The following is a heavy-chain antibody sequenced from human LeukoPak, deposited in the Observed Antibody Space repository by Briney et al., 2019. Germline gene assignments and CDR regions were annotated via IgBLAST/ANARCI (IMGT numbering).Heavy chain of an antibody. Sequence: TGGSLRLSCAASGFRFDNYAMHWVRQVPGKGLEWVSSISWKSAAIAYADSVKGRFTISRDNAQSTLYLQMDSLRPEDTAFYYCAKSIAVALLSSFDQWGQGTLVTVSS. V-gene: IGHV3-9*01. CDR3: AKSIAVALLSSFDQ. D-gene: IGHD6-19*01. CDR1: GFRFDNYA. J-gene: IGHJ4*02. CDR2: ISWKSAAI.